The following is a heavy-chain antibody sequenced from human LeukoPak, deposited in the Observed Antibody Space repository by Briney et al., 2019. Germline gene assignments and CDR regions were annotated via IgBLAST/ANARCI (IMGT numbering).Heavy chain of an antibody. V-gene: IGHV4-39*01. Sequence: SETLSLTCTVSGGSISSSSYYWGWIRQPPGKGLEWIGSIYYSGSTYYNPSLKSRVTISVDTSKNQFSLKLSSVTAADTAVYYCASDSSGYLDYWGQGTLVTVSS. D-gene: IGHD3-22*01. CDR3: ASDSSGYLDY. CDR1: GGSISSSSYY. J-gene: IGHJ4*02. CDR2: IYYSGST.